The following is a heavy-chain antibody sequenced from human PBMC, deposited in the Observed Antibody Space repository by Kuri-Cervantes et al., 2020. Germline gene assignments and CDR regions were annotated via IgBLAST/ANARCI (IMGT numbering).Heavy chain of an antibody. CDR1: GGSISSSNW. J-gene: IGHJ6*03. CDR2: IYHSGST. V-gene: IGHV4-4*02. CDR3: ARGDSSWLGYYYYYMDV. Sequence: GSLRLSCAASGGSISSSNWWSWVRQPPGKGLEWIGEIYHSGSTNYNPSLKSRVTISVDKSKNQFSLKLSSVTAADTAVYYCARGDSSWLGYYYYYMDVWGKGTTVTVSS. D-gene: IGHD6-13*01.